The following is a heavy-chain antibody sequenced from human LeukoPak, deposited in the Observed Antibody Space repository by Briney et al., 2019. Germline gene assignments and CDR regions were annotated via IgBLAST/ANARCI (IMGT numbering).Heavy chain of an antibody. D-gene: IGHD2-15*01. V-gene: IGHV1-2*02. CDR3: ARSAVVGVDMDV. CDR2: INPNSGGT. J-gene: IGHJ6*03. CDR1: GYTFTGYY. Sequence: ASVKVSCKASGYTFTGYYMHWVRQAPGQGLEWMGWINPNSGGTNYAQKFQGRVTMTRDTSISTAYMELSRLRSDHTAVYYCARSAVVGVDMDVWGKGTTVTISS.